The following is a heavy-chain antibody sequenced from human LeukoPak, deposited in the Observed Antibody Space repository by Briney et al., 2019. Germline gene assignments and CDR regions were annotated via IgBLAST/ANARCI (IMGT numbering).Heavy chain of an antibody. CDR1: GGSITSSFY. CDR3: ARASVLLSADY. CDR2: IYNSGGT. V-gene: IGHV4-59*01. D-gene: IGHD3-16*01. Sequence: SETLSLTCTVSGGSITSSFYWSWIRQSPGKGLEWIGYIYNSGGTKYNPSLKSRLTISVDASKNQFSLNLSSVTAADTAVYYCARASVLLSADYWGQGTLVTVSS. J-gene: IGHJ4*02.